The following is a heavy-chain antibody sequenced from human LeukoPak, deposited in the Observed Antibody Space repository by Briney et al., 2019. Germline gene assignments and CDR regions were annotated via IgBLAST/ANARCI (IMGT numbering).Heavy chain of an antibody. D-gene: IGHD1-26*01. V-gene: IGHV3-23*01. Sequence: GGSLRLSCAASGFTVSSNYMSWVRQAPGKGLEWVSAISGSGGSTYYADSVKGRFTISRDNSKNTLYLQMNSLRAEDTAVYYCAKDKSGSLGYWGQGTLVTVSS. J-gene: IGHJ4*02. CDR3: AKDKSGSLGY. CDR1: GFTVSSNY. CDR2: ISGSGGST.